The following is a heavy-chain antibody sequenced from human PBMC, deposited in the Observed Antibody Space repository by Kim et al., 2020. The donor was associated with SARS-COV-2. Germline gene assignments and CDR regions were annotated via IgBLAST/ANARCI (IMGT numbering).Heavy chain of an antibody. CDR3: ARSKADYYYYGMDV. V-gene: IGHV1-69*01. Sequence: AQKFQGRVTITADESTSTAYMELSSLRSEDTAVYYCARSKADYYYYGMDVWGQGTTVTVSS. J-gene: IGHJ6*02.